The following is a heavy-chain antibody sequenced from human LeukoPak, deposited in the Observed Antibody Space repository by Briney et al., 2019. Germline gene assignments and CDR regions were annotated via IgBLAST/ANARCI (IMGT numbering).Heavy chain of an antibody. J-gene: IGHJ4*02. D-gene: IGHD4-23*01. CDR3: AKDLPTPYFDY. V-gene: IGHV3-30*02. CDR2: IRYDESTK. CDR1: GFIFSSYG. Sequence: GGSLRLSCAASGFIFSSYGMHWVRQAPGKGLEWVAFIRYDESTKFYADSVKGRFTISRDNSKTTLFLQMNSLRAEDTAVYYCAKDLPTPYFDYWGQGTLVTVSS.